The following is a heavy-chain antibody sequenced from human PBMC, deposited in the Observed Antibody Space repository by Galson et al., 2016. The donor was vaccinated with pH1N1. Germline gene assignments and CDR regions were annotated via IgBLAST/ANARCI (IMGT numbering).Heavy chain of an antibody. D-gene: IGHD1-14*01. CDR2: ISSSSTI. CDR1: GFTFSSYS. Sequence: SLRLSCAASGFTFSSYSMNWVRQAPGKGLEWVSYISSSSTIYYADSVKGRFTISRDNAKNSLYLQMNSLRAEDTAVYYCARVNHYYYYGMDGWGQGTTVTVSS. V-gene: IGHV3-48*01. CDR3: ARVNHYYYYGMDG. J-gene: IGHJ6*02.